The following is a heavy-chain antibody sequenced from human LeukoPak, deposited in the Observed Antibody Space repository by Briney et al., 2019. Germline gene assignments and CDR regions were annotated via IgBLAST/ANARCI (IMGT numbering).Heavy chain of an antibody. CDR1: GGSISSGGYY. CDR3: ARVSGVATGFGELHFDY. CDR2: IYYSGST. D-gene: IGHD3-10*01. J-gene: IGHJ4*02. Sequence: SETLSLTCTVSGGSISSGGYYWSWIRQHPGKGLEWIGYIYYSGSTYYNPSLKSRVTISVDTSKNQFSLKLSSVTAADTAVYYCARVSGVATGFGELHFDYWGQGTLVTVSS. V-gene: IGHV4-31*03.